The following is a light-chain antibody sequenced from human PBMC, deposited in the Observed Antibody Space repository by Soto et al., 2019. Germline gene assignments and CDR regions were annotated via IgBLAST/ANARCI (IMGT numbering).Light chain of an antibody. CDR2: GAS. Sequence: EVVLTQSPATLSLSPGERATLSCRASQSISKFLAWYQQKPGQAPRLLIYGASNRATGIPARFSGSGSGSDFTLTISSLEPEDFAVYYCHQRSSWPWTFGQGTKVDIK. CDR3: HQRSSWPWT. J-gene: IGKJ1*01. CDR1: QSISKF. V-gene: IGKV3-11*01.